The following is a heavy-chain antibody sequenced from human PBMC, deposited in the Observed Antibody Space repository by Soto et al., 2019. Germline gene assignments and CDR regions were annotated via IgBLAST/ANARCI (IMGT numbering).Heavy chain of an antibody. J-gene: IGHJ4*02. CDR1: GYTFTNFG. D-gene: IGHD3-16*01. CDR3: SRGGTPIDY. V-gene: IGHV1-18*01. Sequence: QVQLVQSGAEVKKPGASVKVSCKASGYTFTNFGISWVRQAPGQGLEWMGWISAYNGNTNYAQKFQGRVTMTTDTSTSTPYMAVRSLRFVDTAVYYFSRGGTPIDYWGQGTLVTVSS. CDR2: ISAYNGNT.